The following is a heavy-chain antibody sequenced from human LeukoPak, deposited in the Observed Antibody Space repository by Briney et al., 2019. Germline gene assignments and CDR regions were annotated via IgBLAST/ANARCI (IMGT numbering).Heavy chain of an antibody. J-gene: IGHJ6*02. V-gene: IGHV4-30-4*02. CDR1: GGSISAISGGPYY. CDR3: ARDVRGSYYYGMDV. CDR2: IYYSGST. Sequence: PSETLSLTCTVSGGSISAISGGPYYWGWIRQPPGKGLEWIGYIYYSGSTYYNPSLKSRVTISVDTSKNQFSLKLSSVTAADTAVYYCARDVRGSYYYGMDVWGQGTTVTVSS.